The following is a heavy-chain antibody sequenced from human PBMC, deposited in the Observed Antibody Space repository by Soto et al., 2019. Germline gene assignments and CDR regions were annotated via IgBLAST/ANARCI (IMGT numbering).Heavy chain of an antibody. D-gene: IGHD5-12*01. Sequence: SETLSLTCAVYGGSFSGYYWNWIRQPPGKGLEWIGEINHSGSTNYNPSLKSRVTISVDTSKNQFSLKLSSVTAADTAVYYCARVVRWLRLAGGTTAFRFDYGMDVWGQGTTVTVSS. CDR2: INHSGST. CDR3: ARVVRWLRLAGGTTAFRFDYGMDV. CDR1: GGSFSGYY. V-gene: IGHV4-34*01. J-gene: IGHJ6*02.